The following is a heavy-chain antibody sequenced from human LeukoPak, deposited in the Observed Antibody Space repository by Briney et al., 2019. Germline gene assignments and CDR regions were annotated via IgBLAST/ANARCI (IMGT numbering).Heavy chain of an antibody. D-gene: IGHD5-12*01. V-gene: IGHV3-7*01. Sequence: GGSLRLSCAASGFTFSSYWMSWVRQAPGKGPEWVANIKQDGSDIYYVDSVKGRFTISRDNGKSSLYLQMNSLRAEDTAVYYCVREQRGYSGSYWGQGTLVTVSS. CDR3: VREQRGYSGSY. CDR2: IKQDGSDI. J-gene: IGHJ4*02. CDR1: GFTFSSYW.